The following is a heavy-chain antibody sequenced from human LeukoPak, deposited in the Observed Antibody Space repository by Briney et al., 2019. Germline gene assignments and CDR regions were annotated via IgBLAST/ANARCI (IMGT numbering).Heavy chain of an antibody. CDR1: GFTFSSYA. CDR3: AKDQPSYYCDSSGYSTGDY. J-gene: IGHJ4*02. D-gene: IGHD3-22*01. Sequence: GGSLRLSCAASGFTFSSYAMSWVRQAPGKGLEWVSAISGSGGSTYYADSVKGRFTISRDNSKNTLYLQMNSLRAEDTAVYYCAKDQPSYYCDSSGYSTGDYWGQGTLVTVSS. V-gene: IGHV3-23*01. CDR2: ISGSGGST.